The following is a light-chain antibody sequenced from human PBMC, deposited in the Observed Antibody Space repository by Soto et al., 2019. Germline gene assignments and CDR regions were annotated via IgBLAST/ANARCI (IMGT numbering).Light chain of an antibody. V-gene: IGKV3-20*01. Sequence: DIELTQSPGTLSLSPGERATLSCRASQSVTKNYLAWYQQKPGQAPRLLIYGASNRATGIPDRFSGSGSGTDFTLTISRLEPEDFAVYYCQHSGSSSWTFGQGPKVEIK. J-gene: IGKJ1*01. CDR3: QHSGSSSWT. CDR2: GAS. CDR1: QSVTKNY.